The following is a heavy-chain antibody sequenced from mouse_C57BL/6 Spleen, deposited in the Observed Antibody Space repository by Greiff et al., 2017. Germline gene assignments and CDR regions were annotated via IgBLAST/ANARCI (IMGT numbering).Heavy chain of an antibody. D-gene: IGHD2-4*01. J-gene: IGHJ4*01. CDR2: IDPETGGT. CDR3: TRSKLGGLRRGDAMDY. CDR1: GYTFTDYE. V-gene: IGHV1-15*01. Sequence: QVQLQQSGAELVRPGASVTLSCKASGYTFTDYEMHWVKQTPVHGLEWIGAIDPETGGTAYNQKFKGKAILTADKSSSTAYMELRSLTSEDSAVYYGTRSKLGGLRRGDAMDYWGQGTSVTVSS.